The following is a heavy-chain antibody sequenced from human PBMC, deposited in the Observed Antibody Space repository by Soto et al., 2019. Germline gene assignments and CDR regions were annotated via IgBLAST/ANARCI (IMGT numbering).Heavy chain of an antibody. Sequence: QVQLQQWGAGLLKPSETLSLTCAVYGGSFSGYYWSWIRQPPGKGLEWIGEINHSGSTNYNPSLKRRVTISVATSKNQFSLKLSSVTAADTAVYYCARARPVLLWFGGGDWFDPWGQGTLVTVSS. J-gene: IGHJ5*02. CDR3: ARARPVLLWFGGGDWFDP. CDR2: INHSGST. D-gene: IGHD3-10*01. CDR1: GGSFSGYY. V-gene: IGHV4-34*01.